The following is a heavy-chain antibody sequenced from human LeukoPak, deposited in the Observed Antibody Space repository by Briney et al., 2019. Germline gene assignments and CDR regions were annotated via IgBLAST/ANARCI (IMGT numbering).Heavy chain of an antibody. Sequence: SETLSLTCTVSGGSISSSSYYWVWIRQPPGKGLEWIGYIYYSGSTNYNPSLKSRVTISVDTSKNQFSLKLSSVTAADTAVYYCARDLRYCSSTSCYGPPYVRYYGMDVWGQGTTVTVSS. CDR1: GGSISSSSYY. J-gene: IGHJ6*02. CDR3: ARDLRYCSSTSCYGPPYVRYYGMDV. CDR2: IYYSGST. V-gene: IGHV4-61*01. D-gene: IGHD2-2*01.